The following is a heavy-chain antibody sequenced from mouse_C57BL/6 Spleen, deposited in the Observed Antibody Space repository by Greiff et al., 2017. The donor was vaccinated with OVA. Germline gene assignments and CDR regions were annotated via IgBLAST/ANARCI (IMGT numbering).Heavy chain of an antibody. CDR3: DRLPSSWYFDV. D-gene: IGHD2-10*02. CDR1: GFNIKDYY. J-gene: IGHJ1*03. CDR2: IDPEDGET. Sequence: EVQVVESGAELVKPGASVKLSCTASGFNIKDYYMHWVKQRTEQGLEWIGRIDPEDGETKYAPKFQGKATITADTSSNTAYLQLSSLTSEDTAVYYGDRLPSSWYFDVWGTGTTVTVSS. V-gene: IGHV14-2*01.